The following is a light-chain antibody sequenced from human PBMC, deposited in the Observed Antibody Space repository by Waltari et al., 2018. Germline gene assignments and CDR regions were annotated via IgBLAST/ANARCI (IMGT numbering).Light chain of an antibody. Sequence: SCRASQSSNSYLAWYQQKPGQAPRLLIYGASTRATGIPARFSGSGSGTDFTLTISSLQSEDFAIYYCQQYNKWPLTFGPGTKVHF. CDR2: GAS. V-gene: IGKV3-15*01. J-gene: IGKJ3*01. CDR1: QSSNSY. CDR3: QQYNKWPLT.